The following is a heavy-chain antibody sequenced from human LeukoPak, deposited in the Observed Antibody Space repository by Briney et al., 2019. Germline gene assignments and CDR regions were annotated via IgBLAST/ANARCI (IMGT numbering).Heavy chain of an antibody. V-gene: IGHV3-21*01. D-gene: IGHD3-22*01. CDR1: GFTFSSYS. Sequence: GGSLRLSCAASGFTFSSYSMNWVRQAPGKGLEWVSSISSSSSYIYYADSVKGRFTISRDNAKNSLYLQMNSLRAEDTAVYYCARDRWANSSGYYSHLDYWGQGTLVTVSS. CDR2: ISSSSSYI. CDR3: ARDRWANSSGYYSHLDY. J-gene: IGHJ4*02.